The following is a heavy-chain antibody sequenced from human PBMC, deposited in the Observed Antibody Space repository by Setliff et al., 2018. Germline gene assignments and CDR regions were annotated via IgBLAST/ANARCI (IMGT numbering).Heavy chain of an antibody. J-gene: IGHJ5*02. CDR1: GFIFSKAW. Sequence: GGSLRLSCAASGFIFSKAWMSWVRQAPGKGLEWVARIKSKSDAGTTDYAAPVKGRFTISRDDSKDTLYLDMNSLTSDDTAVYFCTTGSIFDPWGKGTLVTVSS. CDR2: IKSKSDAGTT. V-gene: IGHV3-15*01. CDR3: TTGSIFDP.